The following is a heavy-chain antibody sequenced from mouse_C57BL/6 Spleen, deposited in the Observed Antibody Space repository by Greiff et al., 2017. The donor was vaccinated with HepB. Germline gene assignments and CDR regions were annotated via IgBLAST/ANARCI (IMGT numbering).Heavy chain of an antibody. J-gene: IGHJ2*01. CDR2: ISYDGSN. Sequence: EVKLLESGPGLVKPSQSLSLTCSVTGYSITSGYYWNWIRQFPGNKLEWMGYISYDGSNNYNPSLKNRISITRDTSKNQFFLKLNSVTTEDTATYYCAKEKNWDRGYFDYWGQGTTLTVSS. CDR1: GYSITSGYY. D-gene: IGHD4-1*01. V-gene: IGHV3-6*01. CDR3: AKEKNWDRGYFDY.